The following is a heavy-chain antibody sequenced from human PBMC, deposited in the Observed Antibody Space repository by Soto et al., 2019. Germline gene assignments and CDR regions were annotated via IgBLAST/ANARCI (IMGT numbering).Heavy chain of an antibody. CDR2: INSDGSST. J-gene: IGHJ3*02. CDR1: GFTFSSYW. D-gene: IGHD1-26*01. Sequence: GGSLRLPCAASGFTFSSYWMHWVRQAPGKGLVWVSRINSDGSSTSYADSVKGRFTISRDNAKNTLYLQMNSLRAEDTAVYYCARVPSGSYYAFDIWGQGTMVTVSS. V-gene: IGHV3-74*01. CDR3: ARVPSGSYYAFDI.